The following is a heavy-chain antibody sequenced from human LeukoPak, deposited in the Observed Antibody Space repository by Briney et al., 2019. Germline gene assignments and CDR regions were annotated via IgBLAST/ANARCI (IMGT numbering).Heavy chain of an antibody. CDR3: ARVEDYGSGSYYNPAFDY. D-gene: IGHD3-10*01. V-gene: IGHV1-18*01. CDR1: GYTFTSYG. Sequence: ASVTVSFTASGYTFTSYGISWVRQAPGQGVEGMGWISAYNGNTNYAQKLEGRVTMTTDTSTSTAYMELRSLRSDDTAVYYCARVEDYGSGSYYNPAFDYWGQGTLVTVSS. J-gene: IGHJ4*02. CDR2: ISAYNGNT.